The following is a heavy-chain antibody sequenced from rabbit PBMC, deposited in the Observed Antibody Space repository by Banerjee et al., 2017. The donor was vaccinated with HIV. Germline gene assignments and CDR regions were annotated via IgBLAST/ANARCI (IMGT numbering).Heavy chain of an antibody. V-gene: IGHV1S40*01. CDR3: ARSVLSFVIDGIIPYYFNL. J-gene: IGHJ4*01. CDR2: INAGSSGTT. Sequence: QSLEESGGDLVKPGASLTLTCTASGFSFSSSYWICWVRQAPGKGLEWIACINAGSSGTTYYASWAKGRFTISKTSSTTVTLQMTSLTAADTATYFCARSVLSFVIDGIIPYYFNLWGQGTLVTVS. CDR1: GFSFSSSYW. D-gene: IGHD1-1*01.